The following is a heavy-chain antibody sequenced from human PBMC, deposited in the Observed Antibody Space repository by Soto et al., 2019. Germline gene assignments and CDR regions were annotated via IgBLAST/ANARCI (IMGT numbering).Heavy chain of an antibody. J-gene: IGHJ4*02. D-gene: IGHD4-17*01. Sequence: TSETLSLTCTVSGVSVNSGSFCWAWIRQPPGKGLEWIGFISYSGTTNYNPSLKSRVTVSVDTSRSQISLKVSSLTAADSAVYYCARGATVTQYDYWGQGSVVTVSS. CDR3: ARGATVTQYDY. CDR2: ISYSGTT. CDR1: GVSVNSGSFC. V-gene: IGHV4-61*01.